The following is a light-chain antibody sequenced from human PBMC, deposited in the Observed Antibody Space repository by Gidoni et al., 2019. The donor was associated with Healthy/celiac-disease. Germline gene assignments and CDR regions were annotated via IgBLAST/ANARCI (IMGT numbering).Light chain of an antibody. CDR2: DAS. Sequence: EIVLTQSPATLSSSPEDRATLSCRASQSDRSYLSWYQQKPGQAPRLLIYDASTSATGIPARFSGSGSGTDFTLTISSLEPEDFAFYYCQQRSNWSFGGGTKVEIK. J-gene: IGKJ4*01. CDR3: QQRSNWS. CDR1: QSDRSY. V-gene: IGKV3-11*01.